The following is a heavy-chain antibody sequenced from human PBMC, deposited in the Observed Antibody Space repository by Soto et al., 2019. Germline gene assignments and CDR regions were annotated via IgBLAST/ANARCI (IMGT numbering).Heavy chain of an antibody. V-gene: IGHV3-23*01. J-gene: IGHJ3*02. CDR1: GFTFSSYA. D-gene: IGHD3-22*01. Sequence: EVQLLESGGGLVQPGGSLRLYCAASGFTFSSYAMSWVRQAPGKGLEWVSAISGSGGSTYYADSVKGRFTISRDNSKNTLYLQMNSLRAEDTAVYYCAKDVTVVAMIVEAFDIWGQGTMVTVSS. CDR3: AKDVTVVAMIVEAFDI. CDR2: ISGSGGST.